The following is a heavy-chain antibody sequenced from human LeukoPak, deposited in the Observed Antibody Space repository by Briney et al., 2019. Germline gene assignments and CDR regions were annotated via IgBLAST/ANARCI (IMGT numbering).Heavy chain of an antibody. V-gene: IGHV4-34*01. Sequence: SETLSLTCAVYGGSFSGYYWSWIRQPPGRGLEWIGEINHSGSTNYNPSLKSRVTISVDTSKNQFSLKLSSVTAADTAVYYCARVLDSSGYYYGFDPWGQGTLVTVSS. J-gene: IGHJ5*02. CDR1: GGSFSGYY. D-gene: IGHD3-22*01. CDR3: ARVLDSSGYYYGFDP. CDR2: INHSGST.